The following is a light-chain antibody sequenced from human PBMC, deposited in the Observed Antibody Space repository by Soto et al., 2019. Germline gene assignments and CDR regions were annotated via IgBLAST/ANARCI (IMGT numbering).Light chain of an antibody. V-gene: IGLV2-8*01. J-gene: IGLJ3*02. Sequence: QPVLTQPPSASGSPGQSVTISCTGTSSDVGGYNYVSWYQQYPGRAPKLMIYEVTKRPSGVPDRFSGSKSGNTASLTVSGLQAEDEADYYCSSYAASNNFYFVFGGGTQLTV. CDR2: EVT. CDR3: SSYAASNNFYFV. CDR1: SSDVGGYNY.